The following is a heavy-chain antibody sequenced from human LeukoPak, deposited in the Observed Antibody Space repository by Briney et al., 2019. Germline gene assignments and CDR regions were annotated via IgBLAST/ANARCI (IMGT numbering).Heavy chain of an antibody. J-gene: IGHJ3*02. CDR1: GFTFSSSS. CDR2: INEDGSEK. D-gene: IGHD3-16*01. Sequence: PGGSLRLSCAASGFTFSSSSMSWVRQAPGKGLGWVGNINEDGSEKNYVDSVKGRFTITRDNAKSSLYLQMNSLRAEDTAVYYCARRSYVIAFDIWGQGTKVTVSS. V-gene: IGHV3-7*01. CDR3: ARRSYVIAFDI.